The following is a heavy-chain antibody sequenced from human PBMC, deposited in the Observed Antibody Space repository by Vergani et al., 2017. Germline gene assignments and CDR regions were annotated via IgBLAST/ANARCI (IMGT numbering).Heavy chain of an antibody. CDR2: VSGSPATP. CDR1: GFSFPGSA. D-gene: IGHD5-12*01. J-gene: IGHJ4*02. Sequence: EVQLLESGGGLVQPGGSLRLSCEASGFSFPGSAMSWVRQAPGKGLEWVSSVSGSPATPYYAESVKGRFMISRDNSNNTLHLQMNSLKANDTAVYYCTKGGLGYTGYFFDYWGQGTLATVSP. V-gene: IGHV3-23*01. CDR3: TKGGLGYTGYFFDY.